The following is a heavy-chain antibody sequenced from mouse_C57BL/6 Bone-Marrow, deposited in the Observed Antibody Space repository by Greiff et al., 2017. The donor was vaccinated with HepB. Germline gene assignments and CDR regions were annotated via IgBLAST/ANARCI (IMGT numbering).Heavy chain of an antibody. CDR1: GFTFSDYG. CDR2: ISSGSSTI. V-gene: IGHV5-17*01. Sequence: EVKLVESGGGLVKPGGSLKLSCAASGFTFSDYGMHWVRQAPEKGLEWVAYISSGSSTIYYADTVKGRFTISRDNANTLFLQMTSLRSEDTAMYYCARKSNPYAMDYWGQGTSVTVSS. CDR3: ARKSNPYAMDY. J-gene: IGHJ4*01. D-gene: IGHD1-3*01.